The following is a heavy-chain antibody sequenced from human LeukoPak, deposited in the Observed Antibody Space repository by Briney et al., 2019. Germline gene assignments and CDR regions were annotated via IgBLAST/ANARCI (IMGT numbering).Heavy chain of an antibody. D-gene: IGHD6-13*01. CDR1: GFTFSTYW. V-gene: IGHV3-74*01. CDR3: ARGKHTAAIPDY. CDR2: INADVSST. Sequence: GGSLRHSCAASGFTFSTYWMHWVRQAPGKGLVWVSRINADVSSTSYADSVKGRFTISRDNAKNTLYLQMNSLRAEDTAVYYCARGKHTAAIPDYWGQGTLVTVSS. J-gene: IGHJ4*02.